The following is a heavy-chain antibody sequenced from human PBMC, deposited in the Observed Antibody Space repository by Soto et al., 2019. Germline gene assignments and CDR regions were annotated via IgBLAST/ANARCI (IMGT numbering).Heavy chain of an antibody. CDR2: IYYSGST. CDR1: GGSISSGDYY. Sequence: SETLSLTCTVSGGSISSGDYYWSWIRQPPGKGLEWIGYIYYSGSTYYNPSLKSRVTISVDTSKNQFSLKLSSVTAADTAVYYCAKSDGKTYYDILTGYRPVNYFDYWGQGTLVTVSS. V-gene: IGHV4-30-4*01. D-gene: IGHD3-9*01. CDR3: AKSDGKTYYDILTGYRPVNYFDY. J-gene: IGHJ4*02.